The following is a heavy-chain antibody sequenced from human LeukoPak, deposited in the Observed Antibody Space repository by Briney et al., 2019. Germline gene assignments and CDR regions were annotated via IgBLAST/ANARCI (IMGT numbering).Heavy chain of an antibody. J-gene: IGHJ4*02. CDR3: ARDPTYYYDSSGYFYVGYFDY. CDR1: GFGFTTYW. Sequence: GESLKISCKGSGFGFTTYWIGWVRQMPGKGLEWMGIIYPGDSDTRYSPSFQGQVTISADKSISTAYLQWSSLRAEDTAVYYCARDPTYYYDSSGYFYVGYFDYWGQGTLVTVSS. CDR2: IYPGDSDT. V-gene: IGHV5-51*01. D-gene: IGHD3-22*01.